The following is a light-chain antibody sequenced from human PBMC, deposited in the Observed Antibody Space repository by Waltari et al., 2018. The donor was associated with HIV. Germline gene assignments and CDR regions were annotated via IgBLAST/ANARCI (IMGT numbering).Light chain of an antibody. Sequence: DIPMSQSPSTLSASVGDRVTITSRASQTIDNDLNWYQQKSGEAPKLLIYIASSLYSDVPPRFSGSRSGNDFTLTITCLQPEDFATYFCQQSSATPYTFGQGTRLDVK. CDR2: IAS. V-gene: IGKV1-39*01. CDR1: QTIDND. J-gene: IGKJ2*01. CDR3: QQSSATPYT.